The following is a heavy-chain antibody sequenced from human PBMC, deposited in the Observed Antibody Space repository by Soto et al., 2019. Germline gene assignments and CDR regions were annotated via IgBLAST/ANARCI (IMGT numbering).Heavy chain of an antibody. CDR2: IYHSGST. J-gene: IGHJ4*02. V-gene: IGHV4-4*02. D-gene: IGHD6-6*01. Sequence: PSETLSLTCAVSGGSISSSNWWSWVRQPPGKGLEWIGEIYHSGSTNYNPSLKSRVTISVDKSKNQFSLKLSSVTAADTAVYYCRNGGYSSSSYFDYWGQGTLVTVSS. CDR3: RNGGYSSSSYFDY. CDR1: GGSISSSNW.